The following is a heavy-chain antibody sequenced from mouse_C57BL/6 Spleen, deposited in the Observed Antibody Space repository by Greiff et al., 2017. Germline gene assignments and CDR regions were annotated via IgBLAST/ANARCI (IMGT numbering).Heavy chain of an antibody. CDR1: GYTFTSYW. Sequence: QVQLQQPGAELVRPGTSVKLSCKASGYTFTSYWMHWVKQRPGQGLEWIGVIDPSDSYTNYNQKFKGKATLTVDTSSSTAYMQLSSLTSEDSAVYYCARYDYDVFSCDYWGQGTTLTVSS. D-gene: IGHD2-4*01. CDR2: IDPSDSYT. J-gene: IGHJ2*01. V-gene: IGHV1-59*01. CDR3: ARYDYDVFSCDY.